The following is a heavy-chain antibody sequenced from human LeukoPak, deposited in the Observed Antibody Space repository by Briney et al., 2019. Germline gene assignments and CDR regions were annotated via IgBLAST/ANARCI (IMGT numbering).Heavy chain of an antibody. V-gene: IGHV4-34*01. D-gene: IGHD4-23*01. CDR3: ARRKTTTVAKVYYYYMDV. CDR1: GGSFSGYY. Sequence: PSETLSLTCAVYGGSFSGYYWSWIRQPPGKGLEWIGEIHHSGSTNYNPSLKSRVTISVDTSKNQFSLKLSSVTAADTAVYYCARRKTTTVAKVYYYYMDVWGKGTTVTVSS. CDR2: IHHSGST. J-gene: IGHJ6*03.